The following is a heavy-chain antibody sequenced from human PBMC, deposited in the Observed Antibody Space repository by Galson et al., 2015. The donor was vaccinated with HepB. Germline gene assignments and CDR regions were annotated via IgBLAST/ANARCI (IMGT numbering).Heavy chain of an antibody. D-gene: IGHD3-16*01. CDR3: AREGSDGRMVTF. CDR2: ISGSGSSV. V-gene: IGHV3-11*01. J-gene: IGHJ4*02. CDR1: AFTFSDYY. Sequence: SLRLSCAASAFTFSDYYMSWIRQAPGKGLEWVSYISGSGSSVYYADSVKGRFTISRDNAKNSLYLQMNSLRAEDTAVYYCAREGSDGRMVTFWGQGTLATVSS.